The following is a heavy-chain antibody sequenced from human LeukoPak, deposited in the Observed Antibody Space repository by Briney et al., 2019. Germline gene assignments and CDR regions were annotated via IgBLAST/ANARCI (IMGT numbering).Heavy chain of an antibody. V-gene: IGHV5-51*01. CDR2: IYPGDSDT. CDR1: GYSFTSYW. Sequence: GESLKILCKGSGYSFTSYWIGWVRQKPGEGLEWMGIIYPGDSDTRYSPSFQGQVTISADKSINTVYLQWSSLKASDTAMYYCAIRSIAAAEDYWGQGTLVTVSS. CDR3: AIRSIAAAEDY. D-gene: IGHD6-13*01. J-gene: IGHJ4*02.